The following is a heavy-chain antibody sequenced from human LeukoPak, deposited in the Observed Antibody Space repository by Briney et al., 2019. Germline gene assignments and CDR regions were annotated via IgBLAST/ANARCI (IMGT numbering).Heavy chain of an antibody. CDR2: IYTSGST. Sequence: SETLSLTCTVSGGSISSYYWSWIRQPPGKGLEWIGYIYTSGSTNYSPSLKSRVTISVDTSKNQFSLKLSSVTAADTAVYYCARHGSGNWFDPWGQGTLVTVSS. D-gene: IGHD6-19*01. CDR3: ARHGSGNWFDP. V-gene: IGHV4-4*09. CDR1: GGSISSYY. J-gene: IGHJ5*02.